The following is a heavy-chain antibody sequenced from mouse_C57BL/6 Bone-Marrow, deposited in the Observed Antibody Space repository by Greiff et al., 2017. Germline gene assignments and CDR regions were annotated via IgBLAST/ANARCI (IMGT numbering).Heavy chain of an antibody. J-gene: IGHJ2*01. CDR3: ARGAQATYFDY. CDR1: GYAFTNYL. V-gene: IGHV1-54*01. CDR2: INPGSGGT. Sequence: LVASGAELVRPGTSVKVSCKASGYAFTNYLIEWVKQRPGQGLEWIGVINPGSGGTNYNEKFKGKATLTADKSSSTAYMQLSSLTSEDSAVYFCARGAQATYFDYWGQGTTLTVSS. D-gene: IGHD3-2*02.